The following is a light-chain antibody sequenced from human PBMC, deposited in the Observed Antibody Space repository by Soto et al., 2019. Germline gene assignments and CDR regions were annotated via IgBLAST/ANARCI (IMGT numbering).Light chain of an antibody. Sequence: QSVLTRPPSVSGSPGQSVTISCIGTSSDVGKYDRVSWYQQPPGTAPKLMIYDVSNRPSGVSNRFSGSKSGNTASLTISGLQAEDEADYYCSSYTSSSPYVFGTGTKVTVL. CDR2: DVS. J-gene: IGLJ1*01. V-gene: IGLV2-18*02. CDR3: SSYTSSSPYV. CDR1: SSDVGKYDR.